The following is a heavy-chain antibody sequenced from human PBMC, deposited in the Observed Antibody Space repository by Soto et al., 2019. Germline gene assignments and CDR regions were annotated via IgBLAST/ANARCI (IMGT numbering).Heavy chain of an antibody. V-gene: IGHV4-30-4*01. CDR1: GGTISSGDYY. J-gene: IGHJ5*02. Sequence: KPSETLSLTCTVSGGTISSGDYYWSWIRQPPGKGLEWIGYIYYHGSTYYNPTLKSRVTISVDTSKNQFSLKLSSVTAADTAVYYCARDVNGDHPGGWFDPWGQGTLVTVSS. CDR3: ARDVNGDHPGGWFDP. D-gene: IGHD4-17*01. CDR2: IYYHGST.